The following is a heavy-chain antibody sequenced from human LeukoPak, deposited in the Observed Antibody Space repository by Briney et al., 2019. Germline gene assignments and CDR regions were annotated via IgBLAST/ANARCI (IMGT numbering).Heavy chain of an antibody. CDR2: IYYSGST. D-gene: IGHD5-12*01. CDR3: ARRVYSGSFDV. CDR1: GGSISSYY. J-gene: IGHJ6*02. V-gene: IGHV4-59*08. Sequence: PSETLSLTCTVSGGSISSYYWSWIRQPPGKGLEWIGYIYYSGSTNYNPSLKSRVTISVDTSKNQFSLKLSSVTAADTAVYYCARRVYSGSFDVWGQGTTVTVSS.